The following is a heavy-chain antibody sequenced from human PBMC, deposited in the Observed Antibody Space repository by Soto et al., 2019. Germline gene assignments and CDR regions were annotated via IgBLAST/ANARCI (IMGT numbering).Heavy chain of an antibody. CDR2: IWYDGSNK. Sequence: GGSLRLSCAASGFTFSSYDMHWVRQAPGKGLEWVAVIWYDGSNKYYADSVKGRFTISRDNSKNTLYLQMNSLRAEDTAVYYCARDLGLGYSSGWPLPYGMDVWGQGTTVTVSS. D-gene: IGHD6-19*01. CDR1: GFTFSSYD. CDR3: ARDLGLGYSSGWPLPYGMDV. V-gene: IGHV3-33*01. J-gene: IGHJ6*02.